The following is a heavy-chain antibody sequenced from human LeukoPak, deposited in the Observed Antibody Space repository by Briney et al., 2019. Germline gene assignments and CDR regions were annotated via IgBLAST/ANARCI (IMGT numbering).Heavy chain of an antibody. J-gene: IGHJ4*02. CDR3: ARDRWLGY. Sequence: SETLSLTCTVSGGSISSYFWSWVWQPPGKGLERIGYIYYSGSTNYNPSLKSRVTISVDTSKNQFSLKLASVTTADTAVYYCARDRWLGYWGQGTLVTVSS. D-gene: IGHD5-12*01. CDR1: GGSISSYF. V-gene: IGHV4-59*01. CDR2: IYYSGST.